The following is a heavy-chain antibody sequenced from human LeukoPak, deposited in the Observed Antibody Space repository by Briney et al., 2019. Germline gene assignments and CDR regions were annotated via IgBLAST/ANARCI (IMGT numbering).Heavy chain of an antibody. V-gene: IGHV3-30*04. CDR1: GFTFSSFA. J-gene: IGHJ4*02. CDR2: ISYDGSNK. D-gene: IGHD3-22*01. CDR3: AKDLSYYDSSGYPYFDY. Sequence: GGSLRLSCAASGFTFSSFAMHWLRQAPGKGLEWVAVISYDGSNKYYADSVKGRFTISRDNSKNTLYLQMNSLRAEDTAVYYCAKDLSYYDSSGYPYFDYWGQGTLVTVSS.